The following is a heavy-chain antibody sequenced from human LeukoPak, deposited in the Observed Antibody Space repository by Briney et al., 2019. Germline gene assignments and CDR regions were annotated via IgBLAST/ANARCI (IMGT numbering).Heavy chain of an antibody. CDR1: GGSISSSSYF. Sequence: SETLSLTCTVSGGSISSSSYFWGWIRQPPEKGLEWIGSVHYSGSTYSNPSLKSRVTISGDTSKNQFSLKLSSVTAPDTAVYYCARHSYYYDSTGYYYYFNYWGQGTLVTVSS. V-gene: IGHV4-39*01. J-gene: IGHJ4*02. D-gene: IGHD3-22*01. CDR2: VHYSGST. CDR3: ARHSYYYDSTGYYYYFNY.